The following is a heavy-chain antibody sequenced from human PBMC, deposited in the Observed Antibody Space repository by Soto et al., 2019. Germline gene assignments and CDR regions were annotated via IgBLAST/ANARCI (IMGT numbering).Heavy chain of an antibody. Sequence: SETLSLTCTVSGGSISSGDYYWSWIRQPPGKGLEWIGYIYYSGSTYYNPSLKSRVTISVDTSKNQFSLKLSSVTAADTAVYYCASAGYTWNDVTYWGQGTLVTVSS. J-gene: IGHJ4*02. CDR1: GGSISSGDYY. V-gene: IGHV4-30-4*01. D-gene: IGHD1-20*01. CDR2: IYYSGST. CDR3: ASAGYTWNDVTY.